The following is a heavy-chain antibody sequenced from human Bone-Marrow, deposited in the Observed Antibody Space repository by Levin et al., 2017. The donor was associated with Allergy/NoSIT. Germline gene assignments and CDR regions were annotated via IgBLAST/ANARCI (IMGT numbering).Heavy chain of an antibody. CDR2: ISSSGSTI. Sequence: GESLKISCAASGFTFSDYYMSWIRQAPGKGLEWVSYISSSGSTIYYADSVKGRFTISRDNAKNSLYLQMNSLRAEDTAVYYCARAGGGCSGGSCYTVHFDYWGQGTLVTVSS. D-gene: IGHD2-15*01. J-gene: IGHJ4*02. CDR1: GFTFSDYY. V-gene: IGHV3-11*01. CDR3: ARAGGGCSGGSCYTVHFDY.